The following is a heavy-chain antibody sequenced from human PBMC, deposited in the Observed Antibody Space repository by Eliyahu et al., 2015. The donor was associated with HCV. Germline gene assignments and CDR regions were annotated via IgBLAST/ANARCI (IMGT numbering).Heavy chain of an antibody. CDR1: GFXXPNAW. CDR3: TTDYYGDYGLDY. V-gene: IGHV3-15*01. J-gene: IGHJ4*02. D-gene: IGHD4-17*01. Sequence: EVQLVESGGGLVKPGGSLXLXCXASGFXXPNAWMTWXRQAPGKGLEWVGRIKTKTDGGTTKYAAPVKGRFTISRDDSVNTLYLQMNSLNTEDTAVYYCTTDYYGDYGLDYWGQGTLVTVSS. CDR2: IKTKTDGGTT.